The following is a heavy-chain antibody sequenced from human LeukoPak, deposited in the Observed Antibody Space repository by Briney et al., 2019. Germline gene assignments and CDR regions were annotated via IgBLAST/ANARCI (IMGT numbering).Heavy chain of an antibody. D-gene: IGHD3-10*01. CDR2: ITWNSDIK. Sequence: PGGSLRLSCAASGFTFSNYAMSWVRQAPGKGLEWVSGITWNSDIKAYADAVKGRFTVSRDNAKNSLHLQMNSLRSDDTALYYCARAPISGSYSQYFYMDVWGKGTTVTVSS. CDR1: GFTFSNYA. V-gene: IGHV3-20*04. J-gene: IGHJ6*03. CDR3: ARAPISGSYSQYFYMDV.